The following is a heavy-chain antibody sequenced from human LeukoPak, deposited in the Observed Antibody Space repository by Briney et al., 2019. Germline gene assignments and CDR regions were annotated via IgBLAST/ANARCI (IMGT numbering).Heavy chain of an antibody. D-gene: IGHD3-3*01. CDR2: IKQDGSEK. V-gene: IGHV3-7*01. Sequence: GGSLRLSCAASGFTFSSYWMSWVRQAPGKGLEWVANIKQDGSEKYYVDSVKGRFTISRDNAKNSLYLQMNSPRAEDTAVYYCATAIFHYYMDVWGKGTTVTVSS. CDR1: GFTFSSYW. CDR3: ATAIFHYYMDV. J-gene: IGHJ6*03.